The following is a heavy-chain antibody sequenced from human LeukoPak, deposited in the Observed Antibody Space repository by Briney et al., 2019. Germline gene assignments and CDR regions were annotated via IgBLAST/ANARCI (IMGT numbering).Heavy chain of an antibody. Sequence: SETLSLTCTVSGGSISSGGYYWSWIRQHPGKGLEWIGYIYYSGSTYYNPSLKSRVTISVDTSKNQFSLKLSSVTAADTAVYYCAREGGSSSVAHNFDYWGQGTLVTVSS. CDR1: GGSISSGGYY. CDR2: IYYSGST. J-gene: IGHJ4*02. D-gene: IGHD6-6*01. V-gene: IGHV4-31*03. CDR3: AREGGSSSVAHNFDY.